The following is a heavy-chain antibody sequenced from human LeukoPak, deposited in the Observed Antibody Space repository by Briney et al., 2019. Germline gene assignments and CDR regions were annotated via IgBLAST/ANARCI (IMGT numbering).Heavy chain of an antibody. V-gene: IGHV4-39*07. CDR1: GVSISSTSYY. CDR2: IYYSGST. D-gene: IGHD1-26*01. CDR3: ARDRSGSYFDY. J-gene: IGHJ4*02. Sequence: SETLSLACTVSGVSISSTSYYWGWIRQPPGKGLEWIASIYYSGSTYYNPSLKSRVTISVDTSKNQFSLQLSSVTAADTAVYFCARDRSGSYFDYWGQGTLVTVSS.